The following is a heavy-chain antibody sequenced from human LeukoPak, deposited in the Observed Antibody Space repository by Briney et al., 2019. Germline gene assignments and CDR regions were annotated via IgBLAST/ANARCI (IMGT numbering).Heavy chain of an antibody. CDR3: ASGGNSGMFDY. D-gene: IGHD4-23*01. CDR1: GYTFTSYA. V-gene: IGHV7-4-1*02. CDR2: INTNTGNP. Sequence: GASVKVSCKASGYTFTSYAMNWVRQAPGQGLEWMGWINTNTGNPTYAQGFTGRFVFSLGTSVSTAYLQISSLKAEDTAVYYCASGGNSGMFDYWGQGTLVTVSS. J-gene: IGHJ4*02.